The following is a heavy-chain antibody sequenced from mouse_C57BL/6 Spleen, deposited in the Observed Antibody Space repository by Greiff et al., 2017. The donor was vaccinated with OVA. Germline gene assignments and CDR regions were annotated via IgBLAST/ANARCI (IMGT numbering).Heavy chain of an antibody. CDR3: ATDRGVYDYDGEAWFAY. CDR1: GYAFSSYW. Sequence: QVQLKQSGAELVKPGASVKISCKASGYAFSSYWMNWVKQRPGKGLEWIGQIYPGDGDTNYNGKFKGKATLTADKSSSTAYMQLSSLTSEDSAVYFCATDRGVYDYDGEAWFAYWGQGTLVTVSA. CDR2: IYPGDGDT. J-gene: IGHJ3*01. D-gene: IGHD2-4*01. V-gene: IGHV1-80*01.